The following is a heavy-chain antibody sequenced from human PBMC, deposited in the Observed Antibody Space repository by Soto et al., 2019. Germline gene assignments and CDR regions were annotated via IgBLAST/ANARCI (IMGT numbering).Heavy chain of an antibody. CDR2: IWYDGSNK. V-gene: IGHV3-33*01. CDR3: AREMGNSYGYLGGMGV. J-gene: IGHJ6*02. D-gene: IGHD5-18*01. CDR1: GFTFSSYG. Sequence: QVQLVESGGGVVQPGRSLRLSCAASGFTFSSYGMHWVRQAPGKGLEWVAVIWYDGSNKYYADSVKGRFTISRDNSKKRLYLKRNSLRAEDRGVYYWAREMGNSYGYLGGMGVWGQGTTVTDSS.